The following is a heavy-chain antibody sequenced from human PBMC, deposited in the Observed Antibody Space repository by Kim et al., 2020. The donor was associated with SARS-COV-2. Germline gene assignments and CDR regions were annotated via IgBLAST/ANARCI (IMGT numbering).Heavy chain of an antibody. CDR3: ARGGGDLGYCSSTSCHTWFDP. J-gene: IGHJ5*02. CDR2: IYYSGST. Sequence: SETLSLTCTVSGGSISSYYWSWIRQPPGKGLEWIGYIYYSGSTNYNPSLTSRVTISVDTAKNQFSLKLSSVTAADTAVYYCARGGGDLGYCSSTSCHTWFDPWGQGTLVTVSS. CDR1: GGSISSYY. D-gene: IGHD2-2*01. V-gene: IGHV4-59*01.